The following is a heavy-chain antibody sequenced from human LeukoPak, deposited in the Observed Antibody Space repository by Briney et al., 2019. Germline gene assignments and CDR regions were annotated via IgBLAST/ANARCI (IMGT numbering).Heavy chain of an antibody. D-gene: IGHD3-9*01. CDR3: ARGLRYFDWSSDY. J-gene: IGHJ4*02. CDR2: ISCSSSYT. Sequence: GRPLRLSCAASGFTFSDYYMSWIRQAPGKGLEWVSYISCSSSYTNYADSVKGRFTISRDNAKNALYLQMNSLRAEDTAVYYCARGLRYFDWSSDYWGQGTLVTVSS. V-gene: IGHV3-11*06. CDR1: GFTFSDYY.